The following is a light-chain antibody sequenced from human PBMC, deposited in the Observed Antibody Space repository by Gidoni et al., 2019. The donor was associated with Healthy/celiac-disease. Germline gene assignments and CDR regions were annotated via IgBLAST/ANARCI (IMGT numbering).Light chain of an antibody. CDR1: ESSSSY. CDR2: AAS. CDR3: QQRYSTPRT. V-gene: IGKV1-39*01. Sequence: DIQLTQSPSSLSASVGDRVTITCRASESSSSYVNWYQQKPGKAPKLLIYAASSLQSWVQSRFSGRGSGTDVTLTISSLQPEDVVTYYCQQRYSTPRTFGQGTKLEIK. J-gene: IGKJ2*01.